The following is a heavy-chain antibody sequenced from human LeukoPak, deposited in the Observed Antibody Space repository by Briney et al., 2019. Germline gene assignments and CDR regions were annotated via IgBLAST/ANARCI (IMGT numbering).Heavy chain of an antibody. CDR3: ARSLYGDPFGY. V-gene: IGHV4-39*07. CDR2: IYYSGST. D-gene: IGHD4-17*01. CDR1: GGSISSSSYY. Sequence: SETLSLTCTVSGGSISSSSYYWGWIRQPPGKGLEWIGSIYYSGSTYYNPSLKGRVTISVDTSKNQFSLKLSSVTAADTAVYYCARSLYGDPFGYWGQGTLVTVSS. J-gene: IGHJ4*02.